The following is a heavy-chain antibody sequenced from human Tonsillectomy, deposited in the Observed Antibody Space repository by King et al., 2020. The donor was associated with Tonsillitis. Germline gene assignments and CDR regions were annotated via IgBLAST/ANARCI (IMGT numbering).Heavy chain of an antibody. V-gene: IGHV2-5*02. Sequence: TLKESGPTLVKPTQTLTLTCTFSGFSLSTSGVGVGWFRQPPGKTLEWLAVIYRDDDDKRYNLSLKTRLTITKDNSKNQAFLTMTNMDPVDTATYYCAPRVRGYTFAPWGQGIMVTVSS. CDR2: IYRDDDDK. D-gene: IGHD2-2*02. CDR3: APRVRGYTFAP. CDR1: GFSLSTSGVG. J-gene: IGHJ5*02.